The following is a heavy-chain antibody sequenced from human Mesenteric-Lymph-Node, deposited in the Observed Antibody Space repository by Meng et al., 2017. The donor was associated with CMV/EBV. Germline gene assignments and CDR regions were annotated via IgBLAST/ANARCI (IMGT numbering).Heavy chain of an antibody. D-gene: IGHD2/OR15-2a*01. CDR1: GFTFSSYA. J-gene: IGHJ4*02. CDR3: VRDNKDLLLDN. V-gene: IGHV3-21*01. CDR2: ISSSSVYI. Sequence: GESLKISCASSGFTFSSYALNWVRQAPGKGLEWVSIISSSSVYIYYADSVKGRFTISRDNAKNSLYLQMNSLRAEDTAVYYCVRDNKDLLLDNWGQGTLVTVSS.